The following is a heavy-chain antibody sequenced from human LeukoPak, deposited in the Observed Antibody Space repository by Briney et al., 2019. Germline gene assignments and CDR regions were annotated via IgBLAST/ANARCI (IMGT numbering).Heavy chain of an antibody. Sequence: SETLSLTCTVPGGSISSYYWSWIRHPPGKGLELIGYIYYSGSTNYNPSLKSRVTISVDTSKNQFSLKLSSVTAADTAVYYCARLSDYDILTGFVSWFDPWGQGTLVTVSS. CDR1: GGSISSYY. J-gene: IGHJ5*02. V-gene: IGHV4-59*08. CDR3: ARLSDYDILTGFVSWFDP. D-gene: IGHD3-9*01. CDR2: IYYSGST.